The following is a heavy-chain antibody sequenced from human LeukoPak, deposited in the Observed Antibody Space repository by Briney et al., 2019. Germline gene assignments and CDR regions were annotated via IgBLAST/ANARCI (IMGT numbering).Heavy chain of an antibody. CDR1: GFTFSSYG. CDR2: ISGSGHRT. CDR3: AKDWGEYFDYVWGSFTSFDS. V-gene: IGHV3-23*01. J-gene: IGHJ4*02. D-gene: IGHD3-16*01. Sequence: PGGSLRLSCAASGFTFSSYGVSWVRQAPGKGLEWVSGISGSGHRTYHAGSVKGRFTISRDNSKSTLYLQMNSLRAEDTAVYYCAKDWGEYFDYVWGSFTSFDSWGQGTLVTVSS.